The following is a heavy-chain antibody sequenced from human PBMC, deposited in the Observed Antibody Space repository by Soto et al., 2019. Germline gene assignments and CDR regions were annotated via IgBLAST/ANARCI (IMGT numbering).Heavy chain of an antibody. Sequence: SVKVSCKASGGTFSSYAISWVQQAPGQVLEWLGGIIPIFGTANYAQKFQGRVTITADESTSTAYMELSSLRSEDTAVYYCARHLSYYYDSSGYYPRGAFDIWGQGTMVTVSS. J-gene: IGHJ3*02. CDR1: GGTFSSYA. D-gene: IGHD3-22*01. CDR2: IIPIFGTA. V-gene: IGHV1-69*13. CDR3: ARHLSYYYDSSGYYPRGAFDI.